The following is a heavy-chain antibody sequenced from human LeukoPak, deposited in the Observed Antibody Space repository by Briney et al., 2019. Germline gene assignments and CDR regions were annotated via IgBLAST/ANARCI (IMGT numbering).Heavy chain of an antibody. Sequence: GGSLRLSCAASGFTVSSNYMSWVRQAPGKGLEWVSVIYSGGNTYYADSVKGRFTISRDNSKNTLYLRMSSLRAEDTAVYYCARVTISGWYTALDYWGQGILVSVSS. D-gene: IGHD6-19*01. CDR3: ARVTISGWYTALDY. J-gene: IGHJ4*02. CDR1: GFTVSSNY. V-gene: IGHV3-53*01. CDR2: IYSGGNT.